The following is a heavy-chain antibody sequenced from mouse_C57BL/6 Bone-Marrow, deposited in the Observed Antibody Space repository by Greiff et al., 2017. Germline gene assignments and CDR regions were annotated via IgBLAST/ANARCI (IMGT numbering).Heavy chain of an antibody. D-gene: IGHD2-4*01. Sequence: VQLQQSGAELARPGASVKLSCKASGYTFTSYGISWVKQRTGQGLEWIGEIYPRSGNTYYNEKFKGKATLTADKSSSTAYMQLRSLTSEDSAVYFCATSDYGIWYFDVWGTGTTVTVSA. V-gene: IGHV1-81*01. CDR1: GYTFTSYG. CDR2: IYPRSGNT. J-gene: IGHJ1*03. CDR3: ATSDYGIWYFDV.